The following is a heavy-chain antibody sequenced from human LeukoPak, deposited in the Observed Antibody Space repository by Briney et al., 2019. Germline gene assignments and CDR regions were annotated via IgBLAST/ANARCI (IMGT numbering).Heavy chain of an antibody. J-gene: IGHJ6*03. CDR1: GGTFSSYA. V-gene: IGHV1-69*05. Sequence: ASVKVSCKASGGTFSSYAISWVRQAPGQGLEWMGGIIPIFGTANYAQKFQGRVTITTDESTSTAYMELSSLRSEDTAVYYCARGLDSPPYYYYYYMDVWGKGTTVTVSS. CDR3: ARGLDSPPYYYYYYMDV. CDR2: IIPIFGTA.